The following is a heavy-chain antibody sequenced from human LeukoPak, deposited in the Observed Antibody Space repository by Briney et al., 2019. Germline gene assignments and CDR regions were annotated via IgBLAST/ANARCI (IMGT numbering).Heavy chain of an antibody. V-gene: IGHV1-69*04. CDR2: IIPILVA. J-gene: IGHJ3*02. Sequence: GGSLRLSCAASGFTFSSYAISWVRQAPGQGLEWMGRIIPILVANYAQKFQGRVTITADKSTRTAYMELSSLRSEDTAVYCARSPDQGAFDIWGQGTMATVSS. D-gene: IGHD1-14*01. CDR3: ARSPDQGAFDI. CDR1: GFTFSSYA.